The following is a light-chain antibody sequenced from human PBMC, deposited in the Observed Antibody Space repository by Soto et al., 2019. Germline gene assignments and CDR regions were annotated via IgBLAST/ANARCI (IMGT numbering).Light chain of an antibody. CDR1: GANVGSNT. CDR3: AAWDDSLNGHYV. CDR2: SNN. V-gene: IGLV1-44*01. J-gene: IGLJ1*01. Sequence: QSVLTHRPSPSGTPGQRVTISCSGSGANVGSNTVNWYQQLPGTAPKLVIYSNNQRPSGVPDRFSGSKSGTSASLAISGLQSEDEADYYCAAWDDSLNGHYVFGTGTKVTVL.